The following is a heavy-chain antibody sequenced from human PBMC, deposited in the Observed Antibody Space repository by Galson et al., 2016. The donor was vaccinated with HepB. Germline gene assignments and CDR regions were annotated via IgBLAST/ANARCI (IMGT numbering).Heavy chain of an antibody. V-gene: IGHV4-4*02. D-gene: IGHD3-3*01. CDR2: INHSGNT. CDR3: ARGTYYDSATRFDP. CDR1: GGSITSSNW. J-gene: IGHJ5*02. Sequence: SETLSLTCAVSGGSITSSNWWSWVRQPPGKGLEWIGEINHSGNTNYNPSLKSRVNLSVDMSKKQFTLELTSVTVADTAIYYCARGTYYDSATRFDPWGQGTPVTVAS.